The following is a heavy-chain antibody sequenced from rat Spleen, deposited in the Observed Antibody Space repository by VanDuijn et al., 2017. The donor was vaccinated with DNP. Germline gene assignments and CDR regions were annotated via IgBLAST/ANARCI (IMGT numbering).Heavy chain of an antibody. J-gene: IGHJ2*01. D-gene: IGHD1-10*01. Sequence: QVQLKESGPGLVQPSETLSLTCTVSGFSLTKYSVSWVRQASGKGPEWMAKMWYDGDTAYNSALKSRLTISRDTSKNQVFLRMNSLQTEDTAIYFCTREREPNNNPYYFDCWGQGVMVTVSS. V-gene: IGHV2S30*01. CDR2: MWYDGDT. CDR1: GFSLTKYS. CDR3: TREREPNNNPYYFDC.